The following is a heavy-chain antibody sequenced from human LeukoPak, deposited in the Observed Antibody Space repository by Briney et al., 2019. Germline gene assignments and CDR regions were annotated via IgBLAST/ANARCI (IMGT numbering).Heavy chain of an antibody. J-gene: IGHJ5*02. D-gene: IGHD6-13*01. CDR1: GFTFSSYG. CDR2: IWYDGSNK. V-gene: IGHV3-30*02. Sequence: GGSLRLSCASSGFTFSSYGMHWVRQAPGKGLEWVAVIWYDGSNKYYADSVKGRFTISRDNSKNTLYLQMNSLRAEDTAVYYCAKDPDSSSWYPPRNPARYNWFDPWGQGTLVTVSS. CDR3: AKDPDSSSWYPPRNPARYNWFDP.